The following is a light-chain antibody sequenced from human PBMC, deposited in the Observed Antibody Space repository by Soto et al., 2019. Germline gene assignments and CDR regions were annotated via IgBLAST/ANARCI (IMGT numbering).Light chain of an antibody. CDR2: DVN. V-gene: IGLV2-14*01. Sequence: QSALTQPAPVSGSPGQSITISCTGTSSDVGGYNYVSWYQQLPGKAPKLMIYDVNNRPSGVSNRFSGSKSGNTASLTISGLQAEDEADYYCSPYTGSSTFVFGTGTRSPS. CDR3: SPYTGSSTFV. CDR1: SSDVGGYNY. J-gene: IGLJ1*01.